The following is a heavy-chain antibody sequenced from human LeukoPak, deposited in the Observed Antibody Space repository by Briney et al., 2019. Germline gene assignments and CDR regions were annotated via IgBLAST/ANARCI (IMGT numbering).Heavy chain of an antibody. D-gene: IGHD1-26*01. CDR1: GHTFTDYH. V-gene: IGHV1-2*02. Sequence: ASVKVSCKASGHTFTDYHIHWVRQAPGQGLEWMGWINPNSGGTNYAENFQGRVTMTRDTSISTAYMELSRLRSDDTAVYYCARAGRGMIYWGQGTLVTVSS. J-gene: IGHJ4*02. CDR3: ARAGRGMIY. CDR2: INPNSGGT.